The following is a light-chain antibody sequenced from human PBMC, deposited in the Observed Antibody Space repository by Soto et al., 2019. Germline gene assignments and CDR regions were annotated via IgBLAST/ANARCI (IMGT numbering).Light chain of an antibody. J-gene: IGKJ5*01. V-gene: IGKV1-5*01. CDR2: DVA. CDR1: QSVSGW. Sequence: DCQITQSLPTLYGSIGERVPLTCRAIQSVSGWLAWYQQKPGKAPRLLIFDVARWERGVASRFSGSGSGTELSLTISSLLPDDFATYYSQLQNSYRITFAQGTRLEIK. CDR3: QLQNSYRIT.